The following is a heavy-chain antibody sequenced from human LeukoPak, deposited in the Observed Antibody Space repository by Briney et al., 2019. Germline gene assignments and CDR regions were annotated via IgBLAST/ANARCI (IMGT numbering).Heavy chain of an antibody. J-gene: IGHJ4*02. Sequence: PGGSLRLSCAASGCTFSSYAMSWVRQAPGKGLEWVSAISGSGGSTYYADSVKGRFTISRDNSKNTLYLQMNSLRAEDTAVYYPRVAATQLDYWGQGTLVTVSS. V-gene: IGHV3-23*01. CDR2: ISGSGGST. D-gene: IGHD2-15*01. CDR1: GCTFSSYA. CDR3: RVAATQLDY.